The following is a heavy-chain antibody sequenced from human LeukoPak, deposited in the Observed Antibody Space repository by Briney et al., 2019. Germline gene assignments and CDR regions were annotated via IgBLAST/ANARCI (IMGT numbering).Heavy chain of an antibody. CDR2: IWYDGNNQ. V-gene: IGHV3-33*01. J-gene: IGHJ3*01. Sequence: GGSLRPSCAAPGFTPSSHAMNWVRQAPGKGLEWVAVIWYDGNNQYYADSVKGRFTISRDNSKNTLYLQMNSLRAEDTAVYYCARDRSTDAFDVWGQGTMVTVSS. CDR1: GFTPSSHA. D-gene: IGHD5/OR15-5a*01. CDR3: ARDRSTDAFDV.